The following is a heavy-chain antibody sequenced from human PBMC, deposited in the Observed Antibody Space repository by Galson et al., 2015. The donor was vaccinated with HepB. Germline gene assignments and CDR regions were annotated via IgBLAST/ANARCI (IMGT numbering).Heavy chain of an antibody. CDR3: TTRIVVVITSGVDY. D-gene: IGHD3-22*01. CDR1: GFTFSNAW. V-gene: IGHV3-15*01. J-gene: IGHJ4*02. Sequence: SLRLSCAASGFTFSNAWMSWVRQAPGKGLEWVGRIKSKTDGGTTDYAAPVKGRFTISRDDSKNTLYLQMNSLKTEDTAVYYCTTRIVVVITSGVDYWGQGTLVTVSS. CDR2: IKSKTDGGTT.